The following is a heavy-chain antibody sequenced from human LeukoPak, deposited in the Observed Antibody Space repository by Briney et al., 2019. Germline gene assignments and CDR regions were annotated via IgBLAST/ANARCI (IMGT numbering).Heavy chain of an antibody. D-gene: IGHD4-17*01. V-gene: IGHV3-66*01. Sequence: GGSLRLSCAASGFTVSSNYMSWVRQAPGKGVERVSVIYSGGSTYYADSVKGRFTISRDNSKNTLYLQMNSLRAEDTAVYYCARWVYGAYFDYWGQGTLVTVSS. CDR2: IYSGGST. CDR1: GFTVSSNY. J-gene: IGHJ4*02. CDR3: ARWVYGAYFDY.